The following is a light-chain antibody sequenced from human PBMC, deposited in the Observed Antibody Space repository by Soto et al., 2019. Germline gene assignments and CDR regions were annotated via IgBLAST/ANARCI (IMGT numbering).Light chain of an antibody. J-gene: IGLJ1*01. Sequence: VLTPPPPPSWAPRQTITISRPRTSRDVGGYNYVSWYQQYPGKAPQLMIFDVNDRPSGVSYRFSGSKSGNTASLTISGLQAEDEAHYYCSSYSTTSFFVFGTGTKVTVL. CDR2: DVN. CDR3: SSYSTTSFFV. V-gene: IGLV2-14*01. CDR1: SRDVGGYNY.